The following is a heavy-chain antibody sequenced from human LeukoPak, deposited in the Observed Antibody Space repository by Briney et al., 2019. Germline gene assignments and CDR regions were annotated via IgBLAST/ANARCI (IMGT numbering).Heavy chain of an antibody. D-gene: IGHD2-2*01. V-gene: IGHV4-59*01. CDR2: IYYSGST. J-gene: IGHJ4*02. CDR1: GGSISSYY. Sequence: SETLSLTCTVSGGSISSYYWSWIREPPGKGLEWIGYIYYSGSTNYNPSLKSRVTISVDTSKNQFSLKLSSVTAADTAVYYCARARGVYCCSNSCYGYYFDYWGQGTLVTVSS. CDR3: ARARGVYCCSNSCYGYYFDY.